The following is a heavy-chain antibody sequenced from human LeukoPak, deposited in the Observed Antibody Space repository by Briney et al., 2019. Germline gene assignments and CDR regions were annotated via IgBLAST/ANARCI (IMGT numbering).Heavy chain of an antibody. J-gene: IGHJ1*01. CDR2: ISSSSSTI. CDR1: GFTFSSYS. CDR3: ARGDLLLWFGELLSGYFQH. Sequence: PGGSLRLSCAASGFTFSSYSMNWVRQAPGKGLEWVSYISSSSSTIYYADSVKGRFTISRDNAKNSLYLQVNSLRAEDTAVYYCARGDLLLWFGELLSGYFQHWGQGTLVTVSS. D-gene: IGHD3-10*01. V-gene: IGHV3-48*01.